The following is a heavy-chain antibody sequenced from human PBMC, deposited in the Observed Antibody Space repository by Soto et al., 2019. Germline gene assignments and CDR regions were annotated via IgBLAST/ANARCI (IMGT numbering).Heavy chain of an antibody. CDR3: ARSVGDEVFDY. J-gene: IGHJ4*02. CDR1: GGSISSGGYY. D-gene: IGHD2-21*01. Sequence: SETLSLTCPVSGGSISSGGYYWSWIRQHPGKGLEWIGYIYYSGSTYYNPSLKSRVTISVDTSKNQFSLKLSSVTAADTAVYYCARSVGDEVFDYWGQGTLVTVSS. V-gene: IGHV4-31*03. CDR2: IYYSGST.